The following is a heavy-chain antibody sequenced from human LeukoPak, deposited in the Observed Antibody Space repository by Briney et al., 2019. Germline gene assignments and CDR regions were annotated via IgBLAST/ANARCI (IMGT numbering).Heavy chain of an antibody. V-gene: IGHV3-30-3*01. CDR2: ISYDGSNK. D-gene: IGHD5-18*01. CDR3: ARFIQLWRTFDY. J-gene: IGHJ4*02. CDR1: GFTFSSYA. Sequence: GRSLRLSCAASGFTFSSYAMHWVRQAPGKGLEWVAVISYDGSNKYYADSVKGRLTISRDNSKNTLYLQMNSLRAEDTAVYYCARFIQLWRTFDYWGQGTLVTVSS.